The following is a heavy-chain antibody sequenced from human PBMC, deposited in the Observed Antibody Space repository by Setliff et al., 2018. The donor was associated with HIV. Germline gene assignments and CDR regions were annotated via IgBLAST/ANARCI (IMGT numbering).Heavy chain of an antibody. CDR2: ISNYNGNT. Sequence: ASVKVSCKTSDYTFTNYGIYWVRQAPGQGLEWMGWISNYNGNTNYAQKFHGRVTMTTDTSISTVYMELTSLRSEDMAVYYCARGLRQNRSNSDVFDVWGQGTVVTVSS. D-gene: IGHD4-4*01. J-gene: IGHJ3*01. V-gene: IGHV1-18*03. CDR3: ARGLRQNRSNSDVFDV. CDR1: DYTFTNYG.